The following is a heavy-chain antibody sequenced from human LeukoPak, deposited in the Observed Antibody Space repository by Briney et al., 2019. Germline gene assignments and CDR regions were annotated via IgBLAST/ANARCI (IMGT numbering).Heavy chain of an antibody. CDR2: ISGSGGST. D-gene: IGHD1-26*01. CDR1: GFTFSSYA. V-gene: IGHV3-23*01. CDR3: AKRYSGSSTGRAYDV. J-gene: IGHJ3*01. Sequence: GGSLRLSCAASGFTFSSYAMSWVRQAPGKGLEWVSAISGSGGSTYYADSVKGRFTISRDNSKNTLYVQVNSLRAEDTAVYYCAKRYSGSSTGRAYDVWGQGTRVTVSS.